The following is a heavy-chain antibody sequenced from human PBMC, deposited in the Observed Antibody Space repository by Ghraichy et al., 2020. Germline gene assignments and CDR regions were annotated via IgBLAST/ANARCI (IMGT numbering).Heavy chain of an antibody. Sequence: SETLSLTCAVYGGSFSGYYWSWIRQPPGKGLEWIGEINHSGSTNYNPSLKSRVTISVDTSKNQFSLKLSSVTAADTAVYYCARGGYDSSGYNYYYYGMDVWGQGTTVTVSS. D-gene: IGHD3-22*01. CDR2: INHSGST. CDR1: GGSFSGYY. J-gene: IGHJ6*02. CDR3: ARGGYDSSGYNYYYYGMDV. V-gene: IGHV4-34*01.